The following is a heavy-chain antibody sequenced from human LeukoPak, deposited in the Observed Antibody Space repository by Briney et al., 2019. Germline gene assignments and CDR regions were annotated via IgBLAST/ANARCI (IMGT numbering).Heavy chain of an antibody. J-gene: IGHJ4*02. D-gene: IGHD1-26*01. Sequence: ASVKVSCKASGYTFTGYYMHWVQQAPGQGLEWMGWINPNSGGTNFAQKFQGRVTMTRDTSITTAYMELSSLRSDDTAVYYCARELSGSYYYWGQGTLVTVSS. CDR1: GYTFTGYY. CDR2: INPNSGGT. CDR3: ARELSGSYYY. V-gene: IGHV1-2*02.